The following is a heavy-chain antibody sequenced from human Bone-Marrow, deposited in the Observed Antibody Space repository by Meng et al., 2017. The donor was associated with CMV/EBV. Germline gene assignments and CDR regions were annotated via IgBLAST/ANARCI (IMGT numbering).Heavy chain of an antibody. CDR1: GYTFTGYY. Sequence: ASVKVSCKASGYTFTGYYMHWVRQAPGQGLEWMGWINPNSGGTNYAQKFQGRVTMTRDTSISTAYMELSRLRSDDTAVYYCARDPIFGVVPANWFDPWGQGTRVTGSS. CDR2: INPNSGGT. D-gene: IGHD3-3*01. CDR3: ARDPIFGVVPANWFDP. J-gene: IGHJ5*02. V-gene: IGHV1-2*02.